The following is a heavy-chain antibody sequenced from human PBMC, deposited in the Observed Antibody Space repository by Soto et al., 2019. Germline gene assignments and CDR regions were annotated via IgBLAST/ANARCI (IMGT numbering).Heavy chain of an antibody. Sequence: GGSLRLSCTASGFTFGDYAMSWFRQAPGKGLEWVGFIRSKAYGGTTEYAASVKGRFTISRDDSKSIAYLQMNSLKTEDTAVYYCTRDIIAARPPLDTSTNWGQGTLVTVSS. CDR2: IRSKAYGGTT. D-gene: IGHD6-6*01. CDR1: GFTFGDYA. CDR3: TRDIIAARPPLDTSTN. V-gene: IGHV3-49*03. J-gene: IGHJ4*02.